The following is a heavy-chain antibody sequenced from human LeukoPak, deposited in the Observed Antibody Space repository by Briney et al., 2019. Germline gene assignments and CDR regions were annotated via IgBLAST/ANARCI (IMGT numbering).Heavy chain of an antibody. CDR2: IYTSGST. Sequence: SETLSLTCTVSGGSINSGSYYYHWIRQPAGKGLEWIGRIYTSGSTIYNPSLESRVTISVDTSKNQVSLKLTSVTAADTALYYCATSMFSGGLGRFDPWGQGTLVTVSS. CDR3: ATSMFSGGLGRFDP. CDR1: GGSINSGSYY. V-gene: IGHV4-61*02. D-gene: IGHD3-10*02. J-gene: IGHJ5*02.